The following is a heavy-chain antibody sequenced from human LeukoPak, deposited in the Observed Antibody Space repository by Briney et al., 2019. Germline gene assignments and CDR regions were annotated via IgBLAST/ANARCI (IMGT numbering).Heavy chain of an antibody. CDR2: IANIGTT. CDR3: AKGLGVVSDI. V-gene: IGHV4-59*11. D-gene: IGHD5/OR15-5a*01. J-gene: IGHJ4*02. CDR1: GGSISSHY. Sequence: SGALSLTCTVSGGSISSHYWSWIRQPPGKGLEWIGYIANIGTTNYNPSLKSRVVISLDTSRNQLSLKMSSMTAADTAVYYCAKGLGVVSDIWGQGTLVTVSS.